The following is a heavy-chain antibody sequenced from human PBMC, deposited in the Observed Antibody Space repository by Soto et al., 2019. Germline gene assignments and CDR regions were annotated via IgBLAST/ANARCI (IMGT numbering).Heavy chain of an antibody. CDR3: AKKMGIGDGLDV. J-gene: IGHJ6*02. V-gene: IGHV6-1*01. D-gene: IGHD7-27*01. CDR2: TYYRSQWYN. CDR1: GDSVSSNSAA. Sequence: QVQLQQSGPGLVKPSQTLSLTCAISGDSVSSNSAAWNWIRQSPSRGLEWLGRTYYRSQWYNAYALHVKSRIXTXPXXSKNQFSLQLNSVTPEDTAVYYCAKKMGIGDGLDVWGQGTTVTVSS.